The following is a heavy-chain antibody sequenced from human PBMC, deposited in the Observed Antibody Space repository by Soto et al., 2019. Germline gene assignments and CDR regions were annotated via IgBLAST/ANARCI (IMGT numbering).Heavy chain of an antibody. Sequence: QVQLQESGPGLVKPSGTLSLTCAVSGGSISSSNWWSWVRQPPGKGLEWIGEIYHSGSTNYNPSLTSRVTISVDKSKNQFSLKLSSVTAADTAVYYCARQFIVVVPAASLDYYYGMDVWGQGTTVTVSS. CDR1: GGSISSSNW. J-gene: IGHJ6*02. V-gene: IGHV4-4*02. D-gene: IGHD2-2*01. CDR3: ARQFIVVVPAASLDYYYGMDV. CDR2: IYHSGST.